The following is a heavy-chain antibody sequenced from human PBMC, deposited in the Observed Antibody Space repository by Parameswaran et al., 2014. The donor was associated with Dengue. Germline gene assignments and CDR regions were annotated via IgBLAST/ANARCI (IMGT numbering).Heavy chain of an antibody. J-gene: IGHJ4*02. CDR2: IYYSGST. CDR3: AREAVGDYAEGYFDY. V-gene: IGHV4-59*01. Sequence: WIRQPPGKGLEWIGYIYYSGSTNYNPSLKSRVTISVDTSKNQFSLKLSSVTAADTAVYYCAREAVGDYAEGYFDYWGQGTLVTVSS. D-gene: IGHD4-17*01.